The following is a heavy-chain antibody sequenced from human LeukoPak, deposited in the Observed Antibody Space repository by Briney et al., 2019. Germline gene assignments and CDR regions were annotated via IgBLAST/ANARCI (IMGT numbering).Heavy chain of an antibody. Sequence: PGGSLRLSCAASGFTFSRYGMHWVRQAPGKGLEWVSYISSSGRTIYYADSVKGRFTISRDNAKNSLYLQMNNLRAEDTAIYYCAIDLDGGNSFDYWGQGTLVTVSS. CDR3: AIDLDGGNSFDY. D-gene: IGHD4-23*01. V-gene: IGHV3-48*03. J-gene: IGHJ4*02. CDR2: ISSSGRTI. CDR1: GFTFSRYG.